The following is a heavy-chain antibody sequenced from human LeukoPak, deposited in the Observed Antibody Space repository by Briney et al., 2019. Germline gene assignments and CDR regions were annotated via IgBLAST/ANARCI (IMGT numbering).Heavy chain of an antibody. Sequence: PGGPLRLSCAASGFTFSIYAMTWVRQAPGKGLEWVSTIRSGAYTYYAASVKGRLSVSRDNSNNTLYLEMNSLRAEDAAVYYCARISVVSRSGPLDYWGQGTLVTVSS. CDR2: IRSGAYT. V-gene: IGHV3-23*01. J-gene: IGHJ4*02. CDR3: ARISVVSRSGPLDY. D-gene: IGHD3-10*01. CDR1: GFTFSIYA.